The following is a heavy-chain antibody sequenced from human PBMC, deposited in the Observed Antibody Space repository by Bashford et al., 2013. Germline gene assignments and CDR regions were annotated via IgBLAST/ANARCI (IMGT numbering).Heavy chain of an antibody. Sequence: ASVKGLPARASGYTFTGYYMHWVRQAPGQGLEWMGRINPNSGGTNYAQKFQGRVTMTRDTSISTAYMELSRLRSDDTAVYYCARGAKYCSSTSCYNSGFDIWGPRDNGHRLL. CDR1: GYTFTGYY. D-gene: IGHD2-2*02. J-gene: IGHJ3*02. CDR3: ARGAKYCSSTSCYNSGFDI. CDR2: INPNSGGT. V-gene: IGHV1-2*06.